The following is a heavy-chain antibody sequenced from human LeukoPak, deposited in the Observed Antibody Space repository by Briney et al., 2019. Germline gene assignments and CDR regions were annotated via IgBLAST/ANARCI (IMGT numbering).Heavy chain of an antibody. CDR2: IYYSGST. J-gene: IGHJ3*02. V-gene: IGHV4-59*01. D-gene: IGHD3-9*01. CDR1: GGSISSYY. Sequence: SETLSLTCTVSGGSISSYYWSWIRQPPGKGLEWIGYIYYSGSTNYNPSLKSRVTISVDTSKNQFSLKLSSVTAADTAVYYCARGILTGPIYAFDIWGQGTMVTVPS. CDR3: ARGILTGPIYAFDI.